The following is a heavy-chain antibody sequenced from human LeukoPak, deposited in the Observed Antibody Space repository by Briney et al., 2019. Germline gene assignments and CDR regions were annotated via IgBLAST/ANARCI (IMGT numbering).Heavy chain of an antibody. Sequence: SETLSLTCTISGGSISSYYWSWIRQPPGKGLEWIGYIHYSGSTNYNPSLKSRVTISVDTSKNQFSLKLSSVTAADTAVYYCARRAVRNGGNSVGFDPWGQGTLVTVSS. CDR1: GGSISSYY. CDR3: ARRAVRNGGNSVGFDP. V-gene: IGHV4-59*01. CDR2: IHYSGST. J-gene: IGHJ5*02. D-gene: IGHD4-23*01.